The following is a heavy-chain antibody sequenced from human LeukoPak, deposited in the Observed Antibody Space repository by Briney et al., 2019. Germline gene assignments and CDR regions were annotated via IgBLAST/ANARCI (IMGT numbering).Heavy chain of an antibody. CDR1: GGSFSGYY. D-gene: IGHD1-7*01. J-gene: IGHJ6*03. V-gene: IGHV4-34*01. CDR2: INHSGST. CDR3: ARTRTGTSYYYYYYYMDV. Sequence: PSETLSLTCAVYGGSFSGYYWSWIRQPPGKGLEWIGEINHSGSTNYNPSLKSRVTISVDTSKNQFSLKLSSVTAADTAVYYCARTRTGTSYYYYYYYMDVWGKGTTVTVSS.